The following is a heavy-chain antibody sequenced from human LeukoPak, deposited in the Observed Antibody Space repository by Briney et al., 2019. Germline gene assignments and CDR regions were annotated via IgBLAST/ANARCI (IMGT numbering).Heavy chain of an antibody. CDR3: ARGRNDYGDYGWFDP. CDR1: GGTFSSYA. D-gene: IGHD4-17*01. CDR2: IIPIFGTA. J-gene: IGHJ5*02. Sequence: SVKVSCKASGGTFSSYAISWVRQAPGQGLEWMGGIIPIFGTANYAQKFQGRVTITADESTSTAYMELSSLRSEDTAVYYCARGRNDYGDYGWFDPWGQGTLVTVSS. V-gene: IGHV1-69*13.